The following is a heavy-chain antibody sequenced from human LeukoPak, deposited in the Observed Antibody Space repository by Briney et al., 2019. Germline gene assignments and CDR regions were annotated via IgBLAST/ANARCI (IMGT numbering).Heavy chain of an antibody. CDR3: ARRGYSGYDLDY. CDR1: GGSFSSYY. J-gene: IGHJ4*02. Sequence: SETLSLTCAVYGGSFSSYYWSWIRQPPGKGLEWIGEINHSGSTNYNPSLKSRVTISVDTSKNQFSLKLSSVTAADTAVYYCARRGYSGYDLDYWGQGTLVTVSS. CDR2: INHSGST. D-gene: IGHD5-12*01. V-gene: IGHV4-34*01.